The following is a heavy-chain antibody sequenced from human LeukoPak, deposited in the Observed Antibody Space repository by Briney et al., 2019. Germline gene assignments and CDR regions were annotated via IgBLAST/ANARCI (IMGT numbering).Heavy chain of an antibody. V-gene: IGHV4-34*01. J-gene: IGHJ4*02. CDR1: GGSFSGYY. CDR3: ARLPLSNSSVDY. D-gene: IGHD6-6*01. CDR2: INHSGST. Sequence: SETLSLTCAVYGGSFSGYYWSWIRQPPGKGLEWIGEINHSGSTNYNPSLKSRVTISVDTSKNQFSLKLSSVTAADTAVYYCARLPLSNSSVDYWGQGTLVTVSS.